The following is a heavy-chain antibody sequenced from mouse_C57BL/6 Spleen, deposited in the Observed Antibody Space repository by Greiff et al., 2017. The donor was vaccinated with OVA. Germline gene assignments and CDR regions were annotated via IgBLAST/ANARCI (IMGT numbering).Heavy chain of an antibody. CDR1: GYTFTSYW. CDR3: ARSQYNGSSNFDD. D-gene: IGHD1-1*01. Sequence: QVQLQQPGAELVRPGSSVKLSCKASGYTFTSYWMHWVKQRPIQGLEWIGNIDPSDSETHYNQKFKDKATLTVDKSSSTDYMQLSSLTSEDSAVYYWARSQYNGSSNFDDWGQGTTLTVSS. J-gene: IGHJ2*01. CDR2: IDPSDSET. V-gene: IGHV1-52*01.